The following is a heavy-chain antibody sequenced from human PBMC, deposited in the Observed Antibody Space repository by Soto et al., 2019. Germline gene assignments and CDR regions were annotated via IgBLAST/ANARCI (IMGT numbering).Heavy chain of an antibody. CDR1: GGTFSSYA. D-gene: IGHD6-13*01. CDR2: IIPIFGTA. Sequence: QVQLVQSGAEVKKPGSSVKVSCKASGGTFSSYAISWVRQAPGQGLEWMGGIIPIFGTANYAQKFQGRVTMTADESTSTAYMELSSLRSEDTAVYYCGRSWYYYYGMDVWGQGTTVTVSS. J-gene: IGHJ6*02. V-gene: IGHV1-69*01. CDR3: GRSWYYYYGMDV.